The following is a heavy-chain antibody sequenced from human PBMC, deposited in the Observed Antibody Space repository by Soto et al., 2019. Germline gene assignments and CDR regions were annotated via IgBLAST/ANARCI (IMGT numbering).Heavy chain of an antibody. CDR1: GYTFTSYG. CDR2: INAYNGNT. D-gene: IGHD2-2*01. J-gene: IGHJ2*01. Sequence: QVQLVQSGAEVKKPGASVKVSCKASGYTFTSYGISWVRQAPGQGLEWMGWINAYNGNTNYAQKLQGRVTMTTDTATSTAYMERRSLRSDDTAVYYCARDAIVVVPAANPHLRYFDLWGRGTLITVS. CDR3: ARDAIVVVPAANPHLRYFDL. V-gene: IGHV1-18*01.